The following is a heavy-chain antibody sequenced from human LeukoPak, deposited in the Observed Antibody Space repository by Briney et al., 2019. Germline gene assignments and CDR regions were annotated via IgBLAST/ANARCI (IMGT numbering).Heavy chain of an antibody. V-gene: IGHV1-18*01. D-gene: IGHD3-9*01. CDR2: IRGDNANT. J-gene: IGHJ4*02. CDR1: GYTFSNYG. CDR3: ARVDLLSGYYVYDY. Sequence: ASVKVSCKASGYTFSNYGISLVRQAPGQGLYLLGWIRGDNANTNDARKFQGRVTMTTETSTILTYMELWVLCSDETAVYYCARVDLLSGYYVYDYWGQGTLVNVSS.